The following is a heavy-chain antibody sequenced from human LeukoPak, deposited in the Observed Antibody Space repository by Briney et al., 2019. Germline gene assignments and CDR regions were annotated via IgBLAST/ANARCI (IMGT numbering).Heavy chain of an antibody. CDR3: AKEPHYDFSRWFDP. J-gene: IGHJ5*02. Sequence: ASVKVSCKASGGTFSSYAISWVRQAPGQGLEWMGGIIPIFGTANYAQKFQGRVTITADESTSTAYMELSSLRAEDTAVYYCAKEPHYDFSRWFDPWGQGTLVTVSS. CDR2: IIPIFGTA. D-gene: IGHD3-3*01. CDR1: GGTFSSYA. V-gene: IGHV1-69*13.